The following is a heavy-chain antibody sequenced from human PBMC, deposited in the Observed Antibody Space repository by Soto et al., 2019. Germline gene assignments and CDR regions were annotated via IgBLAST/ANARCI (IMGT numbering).Heavy chain of an antibody. CDR1: GGSISSYY. CDR3: ARADYGSGSYYYYYYMDV. J-gene: IGHJ6*03. D-gene: IGHD3-10*01. Sequence: SETLSLTCTVSGGSISSYYWSWIRQPPGKGLEWIGYIYYSGSTNYNPSLKSRVTISVDTSKNQFSLKLSSVTAADTAVYYCARADYGSGSYYYYYYMDVWGKGTTVTVSS. CDR2: IYYSGST. V-gene: IGHV4-59*01.